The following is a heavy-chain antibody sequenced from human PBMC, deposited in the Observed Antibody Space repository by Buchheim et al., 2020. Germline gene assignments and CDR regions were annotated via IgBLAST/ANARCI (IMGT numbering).Heavy chain of an antibody. D-gene: IGHD2-8*01. CDR3: ARDDLCTNGVCAPGMDV. J-gene: IGHJ6*02. CDR2: INPNSGGT. CDR1: GYTFTGYY. V-gene: IGHV1-2*02. Sequence: QVQLVQSGAEVKKPGASVKVSCKASGYTFTGYYMHWVRQAPGQGLEWMGWINPNSGGTNYAQQFQGRVTMTRDTSISTAYMELSRLRSDDTAVYYCARDDLCTNGVCAPGMDVWGQGTT.